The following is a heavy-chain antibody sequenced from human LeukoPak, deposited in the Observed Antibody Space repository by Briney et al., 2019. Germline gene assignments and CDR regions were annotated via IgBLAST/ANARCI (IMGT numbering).Heavy chain of an antibody. J-gene: IGHJ4*02. Sequence: KPGGSLRLSCAGSGFPFSGYSMNWVRQTPGKGLEWVSSMSILSGITYYAESVKGRFTVSRDNAKNLLHLQMNSLRVEDTAIYYCAREFEYSTSGAGYWGQGTLSPSPQ. CDR3: AREFEYSTSGAGY. CDR1: GFPFSGYS. D-gene: IGHD6-6*01. V-gene: IGHV3-21*01. CDR2: MSILSGIT.